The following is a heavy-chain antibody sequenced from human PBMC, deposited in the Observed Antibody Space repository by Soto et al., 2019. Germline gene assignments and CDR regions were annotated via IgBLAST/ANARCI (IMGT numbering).Heavy chain of an antibody. CDR3: ATLKASSAGDFYYFYKDV. Sequence: EVKLVESGGGLVQPGGSLRLSCEASGFTFSDYYMDWVRQAPGKGLEWVGRIRKKTNSYTREYAASVKGRFTISRDDSKNSLFLQMNSLKTEHTALYYCATLKASSAGDFYYFYKDVWGKGTTVTVSS. J-gene: IGHJ6*03. V-gene: IGHV3-72*01. D-gene: IGHD6-6*01. CDR2: IRKKTNSYTR. CDR1: GFTFSDYY.